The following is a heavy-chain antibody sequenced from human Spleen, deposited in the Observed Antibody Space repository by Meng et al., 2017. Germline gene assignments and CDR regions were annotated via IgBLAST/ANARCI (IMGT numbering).Heavy chain of an antibody. D-gene: IGHD5-18*01. V-gene: IGHV1-2*06. CDR1: GYTFTGYS. CDR2: IIPNTGGT. J-gene: IGHJ4*02. Sequence: ASVKVSCKASGYTFTGYSMHWVRQAPGQGLEWMGRIIPNTGGTIYGQNFQGRVTMTWDRSISTVYIELSRLTYDDTAVYYCAREWRGGSSEFDYWGQGTLVTVSS. CDR3: AREWRGGSSEFDY.